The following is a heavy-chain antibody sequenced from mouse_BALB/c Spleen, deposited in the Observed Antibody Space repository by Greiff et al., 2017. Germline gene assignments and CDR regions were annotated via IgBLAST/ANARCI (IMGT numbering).Heavy chain of an antibody. CDR2: ISNGGST. CDR1: GFTFSSYA. Sequence: EVKLMESGGGLVKPGGSLKLSCAASGFTFSSYAMSWVRQSPEKRLEWVAEISNGGSTYYPDSVKGRFTISRDNAKNTLYLQMSSLKSEDTAMYYCARDPIYYYGSSYFDYWGQGTTLTVSS. J-gene: IGHJ2*01. D-gene: IGHD1-1*01. CDR3: ARDPIYYYGSSYFDY. V-gene: IGHV5-6-3*01.